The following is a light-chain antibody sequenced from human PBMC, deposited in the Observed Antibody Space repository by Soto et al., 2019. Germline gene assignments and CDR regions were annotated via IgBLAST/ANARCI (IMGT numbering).Light chain of an antibody. CDR1: QYISSF. V-gene: IGKV1-39*01. CDR2: DAS. J-gene: IGKJ2*02. CDR3: QQTYTTPCT. Sequence: QMTQSPSSLFASVGDRVTLTCRASQYISSFLNWYQHKPGKAPYLLIYDASSLESGVPARFSGSGSGTDFTLTISSLQPEDFATYYCQQTYTTPCTFGQGTKLEIK.